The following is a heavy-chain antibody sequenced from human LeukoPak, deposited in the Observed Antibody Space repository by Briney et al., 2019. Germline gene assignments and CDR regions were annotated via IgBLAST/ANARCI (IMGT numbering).Heavy chain of an antibody. CDR3: ARNFAIDY. D-gene: IGHD3-9*01. CDR1: GFTFSRYW. V-gene: IGHV3-7*01. Sequence: PGGSLRLSCAASGFTFSRYWMTWVRQAPGKGLEWVANIKQDGSEKYYVDSVKGRFTISRDNAKNSLYLQMNSLRAEDTAVYYCARNFAIDYWGQGTLVTVSS. J-gene: IGHJ4*02. CDR2: IKQDGSEK.